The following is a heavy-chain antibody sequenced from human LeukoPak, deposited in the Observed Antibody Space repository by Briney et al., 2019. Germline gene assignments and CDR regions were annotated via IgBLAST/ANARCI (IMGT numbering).Heavy chain of an antibody. J-gene: IGHJ4*02. CDR3: ASQITTLYFDY. Sequence: SETLSLTCTVSGYSISSGYYWGWLRQPPGKGLVWIGSIYHSGSTYYHPFLKSRVTISEDTSKNYFFLKLSSVTAADTTVYYCASQITTLYFDYWGQGTLVTVSS. D-gene: IGHD3-22*01. CDR2: IYHSGST. V-gene: IGHV4-38-2*02. CDR1: GYSISSGYY.